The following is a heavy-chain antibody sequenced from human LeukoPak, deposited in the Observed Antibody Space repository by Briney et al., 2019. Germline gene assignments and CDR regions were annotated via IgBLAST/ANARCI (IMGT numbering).Heavy chain of an antibody. CDR2: ISSSSSYI. D-gene: IGHD2-21*02. Sequence: GGSLRLSCAASGFTFSSYSMNWLRQAPGKGLEWVSSISSSSSYIYYADSVKGRFTISRDNAKNSLYLQMNSLRAEDTAVYYCAREIVVVTAATNHNWFDPWGQGTLVTVSS. V-gene: IGHV3-21*01. CDR3: AREIVVVTAATNHNWFDP. CDR1: GFTFSSYS. J-gene: IGHJ5*02.